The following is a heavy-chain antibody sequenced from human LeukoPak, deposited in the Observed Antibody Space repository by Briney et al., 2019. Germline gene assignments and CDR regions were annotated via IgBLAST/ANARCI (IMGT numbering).Heavy chain of an antibody. D-gene: IGHD5-18*01. CDR2: LGTSGSP. Sequence: TPSETLSLTCSVSSGSIIRYHWSWLRQPAGKGLEWIGRLGTSGSPNYNPSLKSRVTMSVDTSKNQLSLKLSSVTGADTAVYYCARTRDTALNYFDVWGRGTLVTVSS. CDR3: ARTRDTALNYFDV. CDR1: SGSIIRYH. J-gene: IGHJ2*01. V-gene: IGHV4-4*07.